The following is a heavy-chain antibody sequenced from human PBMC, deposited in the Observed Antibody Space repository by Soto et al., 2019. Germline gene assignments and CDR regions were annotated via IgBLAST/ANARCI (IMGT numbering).Heavy chain of an antibody. Sequence: EVQLVESGGGLVQPGGSLRLSCAASGFSFSTYSMNWVRQAPGKGLEWVSYISSSSSTIYYADSVKGRFTISRDNAKNSLYLHMNSLRDEDTAVYYCARARNLDYWGQGTLVTVSS. CDR1: GFSFSTYS. J-gene: IGHJ4*02. V-gene: IGHV3-48*02. CDR3: ARARNLDY. CDR2: ISSSSSTI.